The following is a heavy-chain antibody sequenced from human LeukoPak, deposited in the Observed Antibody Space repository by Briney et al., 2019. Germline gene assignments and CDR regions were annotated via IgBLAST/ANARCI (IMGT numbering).Heavy chain of an antibody. CDR1: GFTFDDYA. CDR2: ISWNSGSI. CDR3: AKDIGPVYYDFWSGSTFQPFDP. J-gene: IGHJ5*02. Sequence: PGRSLRLSCAASGFTFDDYAMHWVRQAPGKGLERVSGISWNSGSIGYADSVKGRFTISRDNAKNSLYLQMNSLRAEDTALYYCAKDIGPVYYDFWSGSTFQPFDPWGQGTLVTVSS. D-gene: IGHD3-3*01. V-gene: IGHV3-9*01.